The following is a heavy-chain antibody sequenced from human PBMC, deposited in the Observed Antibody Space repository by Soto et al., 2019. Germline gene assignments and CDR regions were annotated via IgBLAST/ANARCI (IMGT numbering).Heavy chain of an antibody. V-gene: IGHV3-30-3*01. CDR3: ARDLYYYDSSGYYADYYYYGMDV. D-gene: IGHD3-22*01. CDR2: ISYDGSNK. Sequence: PGGSLRLSCAASGFTFSSYAMHWVRQAPGKGLEWVAVISYDGSNKYYADSVKGRFTISRDNSKNTLYLQMNSLRAEDTAVYYCARDLYYYDSSGYYADYYYYGMDVWGQGTTVTVSS. CDR1: GFTFSSYA. J-gene: IGHJ6*02.